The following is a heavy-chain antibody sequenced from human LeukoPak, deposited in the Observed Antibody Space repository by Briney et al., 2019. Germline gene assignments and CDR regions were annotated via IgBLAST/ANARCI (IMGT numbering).Heavy chain of an antibody. D-gene: IGHD6-19*01. CDR2: INPSGGST. J-gene: IGHJ4*02. V-gene: IGHV1-46*01. CDR3: ALGRVAGPFDY. Sequence: GASVNVSCKASGYTFTSYYMHWVRQAPGQGLEWMGIINPSGGSTSYAQKFQGRVTMTRDTSTSTVYMELSSLRSEDTAVYYCALGRVAGPFDYWGQGTLVTVSS. CDR1: GYTFTSYY.